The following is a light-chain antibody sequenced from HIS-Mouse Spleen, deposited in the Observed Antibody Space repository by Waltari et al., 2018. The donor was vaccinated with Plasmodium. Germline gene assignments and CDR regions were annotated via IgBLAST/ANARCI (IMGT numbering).Light chain of an antibody. J-gene: IGKJ2*02. Sequence: DIQMTQSPSTLSASVGDRVPITCRASQRISSWLAWYQQKPGKAPKLLIYKASSLESGVPSRFSGSGSGTEFTLTISSLQPDDFATYYCQQYNSYSSTFGQGTKLEIK. CDR2: KAS. V-gene: IGKV1-5*03. CDR3: QQYNSYSST. CDR1: QRISSW.